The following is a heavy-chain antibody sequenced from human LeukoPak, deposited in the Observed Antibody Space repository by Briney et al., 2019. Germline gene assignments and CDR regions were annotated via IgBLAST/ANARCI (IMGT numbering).Heavy chain of an antibody. CDR3: AKMDIVVVVAATTIFDY. Sequence: GGSLRLSCAASGFTFSTYAVLWVRRAPGRGRVWVTGISGSGGSTYYADTVKGRFTISRNNSKNTLYLQMNSLRAEDTAVYYCAKMDIVVVVAATTIFDYWGQGTLVTVSS. V-gene: IGHV3-23*01. D-gene: IGHD2-15*01. CDR2: ISGSGGST. CDR1: GFTFSTYA. J-gene: IGHJ4*02.